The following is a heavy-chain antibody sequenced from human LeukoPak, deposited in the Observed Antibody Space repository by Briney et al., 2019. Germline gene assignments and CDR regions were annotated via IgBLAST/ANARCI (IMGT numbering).Heavy chain of an antibody. CDR2: IHYRGST. J-gene: IGHJ4*02. Sequence: SETLSLTCAVYGGSFSGYYWSWIRQPPGKGLEWIGYIHYRGSTNYNPSLKSRVTILVDTSKNQFSLKLSSVTAADTAVYYCARSGGDRVEMPTIIDYWGQGTLVTVSS. V-gene: IGHV4-59*01. CDR1: GGSFSGYY. D-gene: IGHD3-10*01. CDR3: ARSGGDRVEMPTIIDY.